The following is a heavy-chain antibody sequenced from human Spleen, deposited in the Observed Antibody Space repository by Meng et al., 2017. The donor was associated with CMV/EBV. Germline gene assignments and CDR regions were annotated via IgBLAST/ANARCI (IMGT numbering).Heavy chain of an antibody. V-gene: IGHV1-69*12. D-gene: IGHD5-18*01. CDR1: GGTFSSYA. CDR3: AREDPLYTAMVSG. J-gene: IGHJ4*02. Sequence: VQLVQSGGEVKKPGSSVEVSCKASGGTFSSYAISWVRQAPRQGLEWMGGIIPIFGTANYAQKFQGRVTITADESTSTAYMELSSLRSEDTAVYYCAREDPLYTAMVSGWGQGTLVTVSS. CDR2: IIPIFGTA.